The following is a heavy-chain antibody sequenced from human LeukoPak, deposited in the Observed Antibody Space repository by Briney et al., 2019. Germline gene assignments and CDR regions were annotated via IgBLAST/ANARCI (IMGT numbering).Heavy chain of an antibody. Sequence: GESLKISCKGSGYSFTSYWIGWVRQMPGKGLEWMGIIYPGDSDTRYSPSFQGQVTISADKSISTAYLQWSSLKASDTAMYYCARHGGYCSSTSCYVVFFDYWGQGTLVTVSS. CDR2: IYPGDSDT. V-gene: IGHV5-51*01. D-gene: IGHD2-2*01. CDR3: ARHGGYCSSTSCYVVFFDY. CDR1: GYSFTSYW. J-gene: IGHJ4*02.